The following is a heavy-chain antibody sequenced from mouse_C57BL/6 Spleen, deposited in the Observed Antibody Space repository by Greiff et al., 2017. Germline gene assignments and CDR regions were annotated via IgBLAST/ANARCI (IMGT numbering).Heavy chain of an antibody. J-gene: IGHJ3*01. CDR3: ARPNWDAAWFAY. V-gene: IGHV1-22*01. D-gene: IGHD4-1*01. CDR2: INPNNGGT. Sequence: EVKLQESGPELVKPGASVKMSCKASGYTFTDYNMHWVKQSHGKSLEWIGYINPNNGGTSYNQKFKGKATLTVNKSSSTAYMELRSLTSEDSAVYYCARPNWDAAWFAYWGQGTLVTVSA. CDR1: GYTFTDYN.